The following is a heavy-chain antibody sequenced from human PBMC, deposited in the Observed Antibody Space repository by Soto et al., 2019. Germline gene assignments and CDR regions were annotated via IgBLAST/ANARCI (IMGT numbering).Heavy chain of an antibody. CDR3: ARGEGSSWFRWDYYYYMDV. CDR2: IYSGGST. J-gene: IGHJ6*03. V-gene: IGHV3-53*04. D-gene: IGHD6-13*01. Sequence: EVQLVESGGGLVQPGGSLRLSCAASGFTVSSNYMSWVRQAPGKGLEWVSVIYSGGSTYYADSVKGRFTISRHNSKNTLYLQMNSLRAEDTAVYYCARGEGSSWFRWDYYYYMDVWGKGTTVTVSS. CDR1: GFTVSSNY.